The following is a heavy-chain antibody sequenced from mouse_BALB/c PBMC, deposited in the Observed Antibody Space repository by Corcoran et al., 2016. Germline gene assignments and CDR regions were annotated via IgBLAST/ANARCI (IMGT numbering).Heavy chain of an antibody. CDR3: ARRHGNYLWYFDV. V-gene: IGHV1-19*01. CDR1: GYTFTDYY. CDR2: VNPYNGGT. Sequence: EVQLQQSGPELVKPGASVKMSCKASGYTFTDYYMDWVKQSHGESFEWIGRVNPYNGGTNYNQKFKGKATLTVDKSSSTAYMELNSLTSEDSAVYYCARRHGNYLWYFDVWGAGTTVTVSS. D-gene: IGHD2-1*01. J-gene: IGHJ1*01.